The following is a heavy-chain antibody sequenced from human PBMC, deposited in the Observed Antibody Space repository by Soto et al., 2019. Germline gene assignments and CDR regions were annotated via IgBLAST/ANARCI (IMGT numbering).Heavy chain of an antibody. Sequence: QLQLQESGPGLVKPSQTLSLTCTVSGGSISSGGYYWTWIRRLPGKGLQWIGYIFDSGSTYYNPSLKGRLTISIDTSKNQFSLKLSSVTAADTAVYYCARGDYDSVAYYYVQYWGQGTQVTVSS. CDR1: GGSISSGGYY. J-gene: IGHJ1*01. CDR3: ARGDYDSVAYYYVQY. V-gene: IGHV4-31*03. CDR2: IFDSGST. D-gene: IGHD3-22*01.